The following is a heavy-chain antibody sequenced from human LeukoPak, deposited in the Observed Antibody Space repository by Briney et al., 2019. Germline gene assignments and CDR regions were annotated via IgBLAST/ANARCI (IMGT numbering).Heavy chain of an antibody. V-gene: IGHV3-64*01. CDR1: GFTFSTYA. CDR2: ISSNGGST. CDR3: SRSEDYYDSSGYVNMYDY. Sequence: GGSLRLSCAASGFTFSTYAMHWVRQAPGKGLEYVSAISSNGGSTYYASSVTGRFTISRDNSKNTLYLQMGSLRAEDMAVYYCSRSEDYYDSSGYVNMYDYWGQGTLVTVSS. D-gene: IGHD3-22*01. J-gene: IGHJ4*02.